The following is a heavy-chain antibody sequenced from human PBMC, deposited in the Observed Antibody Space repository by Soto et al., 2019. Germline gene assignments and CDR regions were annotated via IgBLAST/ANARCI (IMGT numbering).Heavy chain of an antibody. CDR1: GYTFTGYA. Sequence: QVQLVQSGAEVKKPGASVKVSCKASGYTFTGYAIQWVRQAPGQGLEWMGWINTGNGNTHSSQRFQGRVTITRDTSANTAYMELSSLRPEDTAVYFCTREIWDVVVIPAAMMFWGQGTLVTVSS. J-gene: IGHJ4*02. D-gene: IGHD2-2*01. CDR2: INTGNGNT. CDR3: TREIWDVVVIPAAMMF. V-gene: IGHV1-3*04.